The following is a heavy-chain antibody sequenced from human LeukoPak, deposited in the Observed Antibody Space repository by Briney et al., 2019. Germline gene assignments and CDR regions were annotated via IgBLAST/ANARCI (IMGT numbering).Heavy chain of an antibody. Sequence: ASVKVSCKASGYTFTSYGISWVRQAPGQGLEWMGWISAYNGNTNYAQKLQGRVTMTTDTSTSTAYMELRSLKSDDTAVYYCARNFFLEWVGAYYYYYMDVWGKGTTVTVSS. CDR3: ARNFFLEWVGAYYYYYMDV. J-gene: IGHJ6*03. D-gene: IGHD3-3*01. CDR1: GYTFTSYG. CDR2: ISAYNGNT. V-gene: IGHV1-18*01.